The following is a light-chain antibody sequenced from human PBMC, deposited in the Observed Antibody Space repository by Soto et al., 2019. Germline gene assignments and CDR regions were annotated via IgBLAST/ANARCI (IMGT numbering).Light chain of an antibody. CDR3: QQANSFPRT. CDR1: QGISSW. CDR2: AAS. Sequence: EIQMTQSPSSVAASVGDRFTSTCRASQGISSWLAWYLQKKGKAPKXXIYAASSLQSGVPSRFSGSGYGTDFTLTISSLQTEDFATYYCQQANSFPRTFGQGTKVDIK. V-gene: IGKV1-12*01. J-gene: IGKJ1*01.